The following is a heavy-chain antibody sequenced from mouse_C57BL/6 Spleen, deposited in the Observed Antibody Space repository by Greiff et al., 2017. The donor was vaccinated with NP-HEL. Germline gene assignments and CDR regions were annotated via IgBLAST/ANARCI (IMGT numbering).Heavy chain of an antibody. D-gene: IGHD3-3*01. CDR3: ARGRDAYYFDY. J-gene: IGHJ2*01. Sequence: VQLQQPGAELVKPGASVKLSCKASGYTFTSYWMHWVKQRPGQGLEWIGMIHPDSGSTNYNEKFKSKATLTVDKSSSTAYMQLSSLTSEDSAVYYCARGRDAYYFDYWGQGTTLTVSS. CDR2: IHPDSGST. CDR1: GYTFTSYW. V-gene: IGHV1-64*01.